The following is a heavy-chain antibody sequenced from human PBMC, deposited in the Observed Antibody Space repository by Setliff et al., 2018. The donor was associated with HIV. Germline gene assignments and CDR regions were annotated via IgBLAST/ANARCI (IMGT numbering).Heavy chain of an antibody. CDR2: INHSGST. D-gene: IGHD2-15*01. Sequence: PSETLSLTCAVYGGSFSGYYWSWIRQPPGKGLEWTGEINHSGSTNYNPSLKSRVTISVDTSKNQFSLKLSSVTAADTAVYYCARGGDGLLLGRPRYYYYYMDVWGKGTTVTVSS. V-gene: IGHV4-34*01. CDR3: ARGGDGLLLGRPRYYYYYMDV. CDR1: GGSFSGYY. J-gene: IGHJ6*03.